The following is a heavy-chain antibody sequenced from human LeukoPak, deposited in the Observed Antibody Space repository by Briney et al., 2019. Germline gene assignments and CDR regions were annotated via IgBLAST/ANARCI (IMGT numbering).Heavy chain of an antibody. Sequence: QPGGSLRLSCAASGFTFDDYAMHWVRHAPGKGLEWVSGISWNSGSIVYADSVKGRFTISRDNAKNSLYLQMNSLRAEDTAVYYCARSSLGGDYWGQGTLVTVSS. V-gene: IGHV3-9*01. CDR3: ARSSLGGDY. CDR2: ISWNSGSI. D-gene: IGHD3-16*01. CDR1: GFTFDDYA. J-gene: IGHJ4*02.